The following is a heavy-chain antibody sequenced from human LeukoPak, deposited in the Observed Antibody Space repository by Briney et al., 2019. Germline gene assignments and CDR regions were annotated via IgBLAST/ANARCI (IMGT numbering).Heavy chain of an antibody. D-gene: IGHD2-2*01. CDR2: ISYDGSNK. CDR1: GFTFSSYA. CDR3: ARGTYCSSTSCYVYYFDS. J-gene: IGHJ4*02. Sequence: GGSLRLSCAASGFTFSSYAMHWVRQAPGKGLEWVAVISYDGSNKYYADSVKGRFTISRDNAKNSLYLQMNSLRAEDTAVYYCARGTYCSSTSCYVYYFDSWGQGTLVTVSS. V-gene: IGHV3-30*04.